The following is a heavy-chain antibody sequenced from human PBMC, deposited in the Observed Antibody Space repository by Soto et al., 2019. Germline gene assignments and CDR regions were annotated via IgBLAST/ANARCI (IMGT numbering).Heavy chain of an antibody. J-gene: IGHJ4*01. Sequence: GASVKVSCKASGYTFTSYGISWVRQAPGQGLEWMGWISAYNGNTNYAQKLQGRVTMTTDTSTSTAYMELRSLRSDDTAVYYCARGDYYDRSGYYYPFDYRGHGSLGTVSS. D-gene: IGHD3-22*01. V-gene: IGHV1-18*01. CDR3: ARGDYYDRSGYYYPFDY. CDR2: ISAYNGNT. CDR1: GYTFTSYG.